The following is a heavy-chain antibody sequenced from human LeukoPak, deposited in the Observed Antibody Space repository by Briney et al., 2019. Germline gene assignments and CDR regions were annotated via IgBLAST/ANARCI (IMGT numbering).Heavy chain of an antibody. V-gene: IGHV3-53*01. Sequence: GGSLRLSCAASGFTVSSTYMAWVRQAPGKGLEWVSFMYSEDNKYYADSVKGRFTISRDNSKNTLYLQMNTLRADDTAVYYCARGVLGIIPIDYWGQGTLVTVSS. J-gene: IGHJ4*02. CDR3: ARGVLGIIPIDY. CDR1: GFTVSSTY. CDR2: MYSEDNK. D-gene: IGHD3-10*02.